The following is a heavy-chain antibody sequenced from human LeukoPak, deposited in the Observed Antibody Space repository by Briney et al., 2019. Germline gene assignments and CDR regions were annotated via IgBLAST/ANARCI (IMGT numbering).Heavy chain of an antibody. V-gene: IGHV3-30*04. D-gene: IGHD3-10*01. Sequence: GGSLRLSCAASGFTFSTYAMHWVRQAPGKGLEWVAAISYDGSNKNYSDSVKGRFTVSRDNSKNTLYLQKNSLRAEDTAVYYCAKDGVPSRWFGRNYFDYWGQGTLVTVSS. CDR1: GFTFSTYA. CDR3: AKDGVPSRWFGRNYFDY. J-gene: IGHJ4*02. CDR2: ISYDGSNK.